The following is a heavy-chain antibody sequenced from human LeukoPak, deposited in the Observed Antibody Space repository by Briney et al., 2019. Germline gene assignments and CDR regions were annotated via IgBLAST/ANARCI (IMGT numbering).Heavy chain of an antibody. V-gene: IGHV3-15*01. CDR1: GFTFGDYV. Sequence: GGSLRLSCTASGFTFGDYVMTWVRQAPGKGLEWVGRIKSKTDGGTTDYAAPVKGRFTISRDDSKNTLYLQMNSLKTEDTAVYYCTTELRLGELSLDYWGQGTLVTVSS. J-gene: IGHJ4*02. D-gene: IGHD3-16*02. CDR3: TTELRLGELSLDY. CDR2: IKSKTDGGTT.